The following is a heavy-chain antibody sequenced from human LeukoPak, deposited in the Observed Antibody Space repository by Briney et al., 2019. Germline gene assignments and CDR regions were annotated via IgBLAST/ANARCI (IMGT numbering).Heavy chain of an antibody. CDR3: VAGYYYDSSGYYYWSY. J-gene: IGHJ4*02. CDR2: IKSKTDDGTT. V-gene: IGHV3-15*01. CDR1: GFTFRNAW. Sequence: GGSLRLSCAASGFTFRNAWMSWVRQAPGMGLEWVGRIKSKTDDGTTDYAAPVKGRFTISRDDSKNTLCPQMNSLKTDDTAVYYCVAGYYYDSSGYYYWSYWGQGTLVTVSS. D-gene: IGHD3-22*01.